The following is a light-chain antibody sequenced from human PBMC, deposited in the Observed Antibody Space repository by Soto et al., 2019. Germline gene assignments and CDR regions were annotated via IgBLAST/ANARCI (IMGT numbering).Light chain of an antibody. CDR3: QQYGSSTWT. CDR2: GAS. CDR1: QSVSSSY. J-gene: IGKJ1*01. Sequence: EIVLTQSPGNLSLSPGERATLSCRASQSVSSSYLAWYQQKPGQAPRLLIYGASSRATGIPDRFSGSGSGTDFTLTISRLEPEDCAVYYCQQYGSSTWTSGQGTKVDIK. V-gene: IGKV3-20*01.